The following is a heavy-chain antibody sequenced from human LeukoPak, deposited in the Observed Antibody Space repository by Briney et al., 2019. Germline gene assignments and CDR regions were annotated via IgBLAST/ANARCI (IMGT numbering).Heavy chain of an antibody. CDR2: IYTSGST. J-gene: IGHJ6*03. V-gene: IGHV4-61*05. Sequence: SETLSLTCTVSGGSISSSSYYWGWIRQPPGKGLEWIGYIYTSGSTNYNPSLKSRVTISVDTSKNQFSLKLSSVTAADTAVYYCASSSGNGYYYYMDVWGKGTTVTVSS. D-gene: IGHD3-22*01. CDR3: ASSSGNGYYYYMDV. CDR1: GGSISSSSYY.